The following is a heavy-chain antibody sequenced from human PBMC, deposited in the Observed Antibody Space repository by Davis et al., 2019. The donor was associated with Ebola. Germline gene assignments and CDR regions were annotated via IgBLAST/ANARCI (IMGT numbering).Heavy chain of an antibody. V-gene: IGHV3-53*04. CDR2: IYSGGST. J-gene: IGHJ6*02. CDR1: GFTVSSNY. Sequence: GGSLRLSCAASGFTVSSNYMSWVRQAPGKGLEWVSVIYSGGSTYYADSVKGRFTISRHNSKNTLYLQMNSLRAEDTAVYYCATSKGSYYYYGMDVWGQGTTVTVSS. CDR3: ATSKGSYYYYGMDV.